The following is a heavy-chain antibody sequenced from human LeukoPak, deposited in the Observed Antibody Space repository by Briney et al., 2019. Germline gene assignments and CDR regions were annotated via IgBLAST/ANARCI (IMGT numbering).Heavy chain of an antibody. V-gene: IGHV3-21*04. J-gene: IGHJ4*02. CDR2: ISTSSIYI. D-gene: IGHD1-26*01. CDR3: AKGREQALLWSDY. CDR1: GFTFSSYS. Sequence: GGSLRLSCAASGFTFSSYSMNWVRQAPGKGLEWVSSISTSSIYIYYADSVKGRFTISRDNSKSTLYIQMNSLRAEDTAVYYCAKGREQALLWSDYWGQGTLVTVSS.